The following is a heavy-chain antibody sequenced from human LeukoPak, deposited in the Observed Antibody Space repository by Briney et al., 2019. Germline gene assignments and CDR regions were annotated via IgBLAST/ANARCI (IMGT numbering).Heavy chain of an antibody. Sequence: SETLSLTCAVSGYSISSGYYWGWIRQPPGKGLEWIGSIYYSGSTYYNPSLKSRVTISVDTSKNQFSLKLTSVTAADTAVYYCAGDPRAAAGTGDSWGQGTLVTVSS. CDR3: AGDPRAAAGTGDS. D-gene: IGHD6-13*01. J-gene: IGHJ4*02. CDR2: IYYSGST. V-gene: IGHV4-38-2*02. CDR1: GYSISSGYY.